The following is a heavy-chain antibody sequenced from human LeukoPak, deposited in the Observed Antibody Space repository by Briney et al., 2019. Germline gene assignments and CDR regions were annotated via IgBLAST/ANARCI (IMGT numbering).Heavy chain of an antibody. Sequence: GASVKISCKASGYTFIRYAINWLRQVPGQGLEWMGWINMYTANPAYAQGFTERFVFSLDTFVSTAYLEISNLKAEDTAVYYCARHGNDDDFDYWGQGTLVTVSS. V-gene: IGHV7-4-1*02. CDR3: ARHGNDDDFDY. D-gene: IGHD3-16*01. J-gene: IGHJ4*02. CDR1: GYTFIRYA. CDR2: INMYTANP.